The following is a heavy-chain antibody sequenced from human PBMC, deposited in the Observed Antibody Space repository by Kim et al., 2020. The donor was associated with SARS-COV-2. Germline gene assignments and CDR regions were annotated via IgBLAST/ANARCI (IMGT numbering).Heavy chain of an antibody. V-gene: IGHV3-11*05. CDR3: ARAGRIAAAGMRYYYYGMDV. CDR1: GFTFSDYY. J-gene: IGHJ6*02. D-gene: IGHD6-13*01. Sequence: GGSLRLSCAASGFTFSDYYMSWIRQAPGKGLEWVSYISSSSSYTNYADSVKGRFTISRDNAKNSLYLQMNSLRAEDTAVYYCARAGRIAAAGMRYYYYGMDVWGQGNTVTVS. CDR2: ISSSSSYT.